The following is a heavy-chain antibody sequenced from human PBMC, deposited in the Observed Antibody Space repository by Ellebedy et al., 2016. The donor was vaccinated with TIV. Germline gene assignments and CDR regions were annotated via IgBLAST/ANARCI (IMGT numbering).Heavy chain of an antibody. CDR2: IYYSGSS. V-gene: IGHV4-59*08. CDR3: PSTKPSTATVTSHFDN. D-gene: IGHD5-18*01. CDR1: TGSISSYY. J-gene: IGHJ4*02. Sequence: MPSETLSPTCIVSTGSISSYYWSWIRQPPGKGLEWIGYIYYSGSSNYNPSLKSRVTISVDTSKNQFPLKLTSVTAADTAVYYCPSTKPSTATVTSHFDNWGQGTLVTVSS.